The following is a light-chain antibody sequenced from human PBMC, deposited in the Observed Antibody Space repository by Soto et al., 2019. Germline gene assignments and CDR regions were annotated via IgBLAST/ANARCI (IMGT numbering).Light chain of an antibody. CDR2: AAS. Sequence: DIQMTQSPSSLSASVGDRVTITCRASQPISTYLNWYHQRPGKAPRLLIHAASTLHSGVPSRFSGSGSGTEFTLTISSLQPEDFATYFCQQSYRTPPDTFGQGTKLEVK. CDR3: QQSYRTPPDT. V-gene: IGKV1-39*01. J-gene: IGKJ2*01. CDR1: QPISTY.